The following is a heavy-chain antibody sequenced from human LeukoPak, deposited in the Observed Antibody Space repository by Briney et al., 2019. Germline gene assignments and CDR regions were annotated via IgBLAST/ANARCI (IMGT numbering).Heavy chain of an antibody. V-gene: IGHV3-7*01. J-gene: IGHJ6*02. CDR2: IKEDGSEK. CDR1: GFTFSNYW. Sequence: PGGSLRLSCAASGFTFSNYWMSWVRQAPGKGLEWVANIKEDGSEKYYVDSVKGRFTISRDNVKNSLYLQMNSLRAEDTAVYYCARDLVVVVGDAYYYDYMDVWGQGTTVTVSS. D-gene: IGHD2-15*01. CDR3: ARDLVVVVGDAYYYDYMDV.